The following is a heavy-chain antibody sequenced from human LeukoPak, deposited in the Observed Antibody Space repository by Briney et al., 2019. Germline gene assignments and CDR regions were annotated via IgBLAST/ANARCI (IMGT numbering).Heavy chain of an antibody. V-gene: IGHV1-69*05. CDR1: GGTFSSYA. CDR3: ARNYYDSSGYFDY. CDR2: IIPIFGTA. J-gene: IGHJ4*02. Sequence: ASVKVSCKASGGTFSSYAISWVRQAPGQGLEWMGWIIPIFGTANYAQKFQGRVTITTDESTSTAYMELSSLRSEDTAVYYCARNYYDSSGYFDYWGQGTLVTVSS. D-gene: IGHD3-22*01.